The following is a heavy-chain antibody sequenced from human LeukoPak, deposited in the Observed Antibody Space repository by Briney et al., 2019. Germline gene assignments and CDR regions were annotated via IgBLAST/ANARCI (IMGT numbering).Heavy chain of an antibody. J-gene: IGHJ4*02. CDR2: ICGSGGSR. V-gene: IGHV3-23*01. CDR3: AKGSL. Sequence: LNWVSAICGSGGSRYYADSVNGLFTLSRDNSKHTLYLQMNSPRAEDTAGYYCAKGSLWGQGTLVTVSS.